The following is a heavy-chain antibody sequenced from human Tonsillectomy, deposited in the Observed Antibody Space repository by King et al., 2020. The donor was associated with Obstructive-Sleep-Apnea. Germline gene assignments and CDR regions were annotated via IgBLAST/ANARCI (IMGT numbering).Heavy chain of an antibody. V-gene: IGHV1-69*04. CDR2: IIPILGIA. CDR1: GGTFNSYA. CDR3: ARWFGSGSHPSSFLCYYYGMDV. D-gene: IGHD3-10*01. J-gene: IGHJ6*02. Sequence: QLVQSGAEVKKPGSSVKVSCKASGGTFNSYAISWVRQAPGQGLEWMGGIIPILGIANYAQKFQGRVTITADKSTSKAYMELSSLRSEDTAVYYCARWFGSGSHPSSFLCYYYGMDVWGQGTTVTVSS.